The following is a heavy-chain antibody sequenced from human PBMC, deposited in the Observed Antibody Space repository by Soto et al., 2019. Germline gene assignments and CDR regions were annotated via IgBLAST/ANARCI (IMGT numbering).Heavy chain of an antibody. Sequence: SETLSLTCTVSGGSISSSSYYWGWIRQPPGKGLEWIGSIYYSGSTYYNPSLKSRVTISVDTSKNQFSLKLSSVTAADTAVYYFARHPIAAAGWGTYYYYGMDVWGQGTTVT. CDR3: ARHPIAAAGWGTYYYYGMDV. CDR1: GGSISSSSYY. D-gene: IGHD6-13*01. J-gene: IGHJ6*02. CDR2: IYYSGST. V-gene: IGHV4-39*01.